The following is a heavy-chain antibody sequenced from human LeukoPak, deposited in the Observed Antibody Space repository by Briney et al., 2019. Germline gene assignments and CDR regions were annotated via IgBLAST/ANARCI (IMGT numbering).Heavy chain of an antibody. D-gene: IGHD6-19*01. CDR2: ISSSSGYI. V-gene: IGHV3-21*01. Sequence: GGSLRLSCAASGFTFSSYSMNWVRQAPGKGLEWVSSISSSSGYIYYADSVKGRFTISRDNAKNSLYLQMNSLRAEDTAVYYCARDMAVGSFDYWGQGTLVTVSS. CDR1: GFTFSSYS. J-gene: IGHJ4*02. CDR3: ARDMAVGSFDY.